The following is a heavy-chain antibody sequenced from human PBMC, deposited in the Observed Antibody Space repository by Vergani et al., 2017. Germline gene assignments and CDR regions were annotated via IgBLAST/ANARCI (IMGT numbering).Heavy chain of an antibody. CDR2: IYYSWST. CDR3: ARVRYYDSSGGYYYYYMDV. CDR1: GGSISSGGYY. J-gene: IGHJ6*03. V-gene: IGHV4-31*03. D-gene: IGHD3-22*01. Sequence: QVQLQESGPGLVKPSQTMSLTCTVSGGSISSGGYYWSWIRQHPGKGLEWFGYIYYSWSTYYNPSPKSRVTISVDTSKNQFSLKLSSVTAADTAVYYCARVRYYDSSGGYYYYYMDVWGKATTVTVS.